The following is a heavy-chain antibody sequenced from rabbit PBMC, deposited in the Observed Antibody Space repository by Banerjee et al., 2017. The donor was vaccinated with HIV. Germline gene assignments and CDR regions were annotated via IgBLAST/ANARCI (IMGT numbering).Heavy chain of an antibody. CDR3: ARVAWYPFALDL. CDR2: INTSSGNT. J-gene: IGHJ6*01. D-gene: IGHD7-1*01. CDR1: GFSFNNNYV. Sequence: QEQLEESGGDLVKPEGSLTLTCTASGFSFNNNYVMCWVRQAPGKGLEWIACINTSSGNTVYATWAKGRFTISKTSWTTVTLQMTSLTAADTATYFCARVAWYPFALDLWGPGTLVTVS. V-gene: IGHV1S45*01.